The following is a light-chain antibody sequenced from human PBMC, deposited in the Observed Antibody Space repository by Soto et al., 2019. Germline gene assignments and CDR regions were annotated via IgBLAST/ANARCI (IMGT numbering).Light chain of an antibody. CDR3: HQYDSSPVYT. V-gene: IGKV3-20*01. J-gene: IGKJ2*01. CDR1: QSVSSSY. CDR2: GAS. Sequence: EIVLTQSPGTLSLSPGERATLSCRASQSVSSSYLSWYQQKPGQAPRLLSYGASSRATGIPVRFSGSGSGTDFTLTISRLEPEDFAVYYCHQYDSSPVYTFGQGTKLEI.